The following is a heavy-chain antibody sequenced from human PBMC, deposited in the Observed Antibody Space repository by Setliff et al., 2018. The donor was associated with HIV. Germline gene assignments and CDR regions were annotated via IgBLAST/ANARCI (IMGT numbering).Heavy chain of an antibody. CDR2: FYYSGFT. J-gene: IGHJ6*03. V-gene: IGHV4-31*03. CDR1: GGSITSSLYY. D-gene: IGHD4-17*01. Sequence: SETLSLTCTVSGGSITSSLYYWTWIRQHPGKGLEWIGYFYYSGFTYYNPSLKSRVTISIDKSNNQFSLKLKSVTAADTAVYYCATPVTSRGYYYMDVWGKGTTVTVS. CDR3: ATPVTSRGYYYMDV.